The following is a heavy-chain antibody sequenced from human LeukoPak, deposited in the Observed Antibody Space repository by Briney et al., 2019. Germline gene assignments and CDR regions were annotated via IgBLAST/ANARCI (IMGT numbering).Heavy chain of an antibody. J-gene: IGHJ4*02. CDR3: ARPSWWSSSPPEYYFDY. CDR1: GYSFTSYW. D-gene: IGHD6-13*01. V-gene: IGHV5-51*01. CDR2: IYPGDSDT. Sequence: GEPLKISCKGSGYSFTSYWIGWVRQMPGKGLGWMGIIYPGDSDTRYSPYSQGQVTISADKSISTAYLQWSSLKASDTAMYYCARPSWWSSSPPEYYFDYWGQGTLVTVSS.